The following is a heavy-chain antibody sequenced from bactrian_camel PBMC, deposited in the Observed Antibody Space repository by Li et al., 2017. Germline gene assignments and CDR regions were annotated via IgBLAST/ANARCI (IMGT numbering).Heavy chain of an antibody. CDR3: ATDSGSFGSGYCYALLHSQSFTY. D-gene: IGHD2*01. J-gene: IGHJ4*01. CDR1: GYTCSSNC. V-gene: IGHV3S53*01. Sequence: HVQLVESGGGSVQAGGSLRLSCAASGYTCSSNCMGWFRQAPGKEREGVAVLDAFGGTGYADSVKGRFTISLDNEQNTFYLQMNDLAPEDTAMYYCATDSGSFGSGYCYALLHSQSFTYWGQGTQVTVS. CDR2: LDAFGGT.